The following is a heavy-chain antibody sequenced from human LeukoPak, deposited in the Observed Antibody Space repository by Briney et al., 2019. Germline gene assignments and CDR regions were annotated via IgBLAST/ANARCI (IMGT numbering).Heavy chain of an antibody. CDR2: ISSGSSYI. CDR1: GFTFSSYS. CDR3: ARDSITMVRGVFDY. V-gene: IGHV3-21*01. Sequence: GGSLRLSCAASGFTFSSYSMNWVRQAPGKGLEWVSSISSGSSYIYYAESVKGRFTISRDNAKNSLYLQMNSLRAEDTAVYYCARDSITMVRGVFDYWGQGTLVTVSS. J-gene: IGHJ4*02. D-gene: IGHD3-10*01.